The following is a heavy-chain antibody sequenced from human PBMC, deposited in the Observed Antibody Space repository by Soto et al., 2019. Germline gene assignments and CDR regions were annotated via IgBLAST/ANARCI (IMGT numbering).Heavy chain of an antibody. CDR3: AKDQRGYYGSGWDWFDP. CDR1: GFTFSSYA. Sequence: GGSLRLSCAASGFTFSSYAMSWVRQAPGKGLEWVSAISGSGGSTYYADSVKGRFTISRDNSKNTLYLQMNSLRAEDTAVYYCAKDQRGYYGSGWDWFDPWGQGTLVTVSS. CDR2: ISGSGGST. J-gene: IGHJ5*02. V-gene: IGHV3-23*01. D-gene: IGHD3-10*01.